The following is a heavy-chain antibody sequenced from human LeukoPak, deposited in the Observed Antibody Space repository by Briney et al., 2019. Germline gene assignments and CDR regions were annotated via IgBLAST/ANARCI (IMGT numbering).Heavy chain of an antibody. CDR2: IKQDGTEK. Sequence: GGSLRLSCAASGFTFSSYWMGWVRQAPGKGLEWVANIKQDGTEKYYVDSVKGRFTISRDNAKNSLYLQMNSLRAEDTAVYYCVRDLSSGCYFDNWGQGTLVSVSS. J-gene: IGHJ4*02. D-gene: IGHD6-25*01. V-gene: IGHV3-7*01. CDR3: VRDLSSGCYFDN. CDR1: GFTFSSYW.